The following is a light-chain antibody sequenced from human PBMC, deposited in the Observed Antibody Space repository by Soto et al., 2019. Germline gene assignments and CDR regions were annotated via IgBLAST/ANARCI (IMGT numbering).Light chain of an antibody. V-gene: IGLV2-14*01. CDR1: RTDIGGYNY. CDR3: SSYTNAQASIL. CDR2: EVT. Sequence: QSALTQPASVSGSLGQSITISCTGTRTDIGGYNYVSWYQQYPGKAPKLVICEVTSRPSGISDRFSGSKSGNTASLTISGLLDADEDDYFCSSYTNAQASILFGGGTQLTVL. J-gene: IGLJ2*01.